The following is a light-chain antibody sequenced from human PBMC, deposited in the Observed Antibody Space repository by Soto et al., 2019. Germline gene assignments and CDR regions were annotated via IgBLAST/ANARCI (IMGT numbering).Light chain of an antibody. CDR3: PQYNKWPLFT. Sequence: ETVMTQSPATLSVSPGERATLSCRASRSVGSNLAWYQQRPGQAPSLLIYGASTRATGIPVRFSGSGSGTEFHLAIISRQSEDLEFSYCPQYNKWPLFTFGPGTRVDIK. V-gene: IGKV3-15*01. CDR2: GAS. J-gene: IGKJ3*01. CDR1: RSVGSN.